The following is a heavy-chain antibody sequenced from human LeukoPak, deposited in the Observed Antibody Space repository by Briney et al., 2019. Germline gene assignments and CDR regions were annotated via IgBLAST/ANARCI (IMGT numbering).Heavy chain of an antibody. Sequence: PGGSLRLSCAASGFTFSSYSMNWVRQAPGKGLEWVSSISSSSSYIYYADSVKGRFTISRDNAKNSLYLQMNSLRAEGTAVYYCARVSVVVVTAMDFDYWGQGTLVTVSS. D-gene: IGHD2-21*02. V-gene: IGHV3-21*01. CDR3: ARVSVVVVTAMDFDY. J-gene: IGHJ4*02. CDR2: ISSSSSYI. CDR1: GFTFSSYS.